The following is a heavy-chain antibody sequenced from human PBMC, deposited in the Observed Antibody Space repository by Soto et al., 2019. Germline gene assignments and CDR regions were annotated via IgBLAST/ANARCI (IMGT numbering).Heavy chain of an antibody. CDR2: ISAYNGNT. V-gene: IGHV1-18*01. CDR1: GYTFTSYG. Sequence: GASVKVSCKASGYTFTSYGISWVRQAPGQGLEWMGWISAYNGNTNYAQKLQGRVTMTTDTSTSTAYMELRSLRSDDTAVYYCARVGIWRYCTNGVCRDNWFDPWGQGTLVTVSS. J-gene: IGHJ5*02. CDR3: ARVGIWRYCTNGVCRDNWFDP. D-gene: IGHD2-8*01.